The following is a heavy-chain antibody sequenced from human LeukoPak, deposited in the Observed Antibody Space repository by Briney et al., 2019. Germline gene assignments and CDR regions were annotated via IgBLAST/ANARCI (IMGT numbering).Heavy chain of an antibody. V-gene: IGHV5-51*01. CDR1: GSIFTSYW. Sequence: GAALEISCKGSGSIFTSYWIGWVRQLPGEGLEWVGIIYPDDCDTCYSPSFQDQVTISADKSISTASLQWSSLKASDTAMYYCARHYPGGDYFIDYWGQGTMVTVSS. CDR2: IYPDDCDT. D-gene: IGHD4-17*01. CDR3: ARHYPGGDYFIDY. J-gene: IGHJ4*02.